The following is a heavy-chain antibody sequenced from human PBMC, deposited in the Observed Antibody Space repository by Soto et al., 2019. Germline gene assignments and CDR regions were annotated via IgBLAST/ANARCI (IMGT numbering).Heavy chain of an antibody. CDR1: GCTFIDHY. V-gene: IGHV3-11*03. CDR3: LARPRRPPQAAASQVQRRDYFDY. CDR2: ISSSSSYT. Sequence: GGSLRLSCAASGCTFIDHYMSWIRQAPGKGLEWVSYISSSSSYTNYADSVKGRFTISRDNAKSLLYLQMNSLRAEDTAVYYCLARPRRPPQAAASQVQRRDYFDYWGQGTLVTVSS. D-gene: IGHD6-13*01. J-gene: IGHJ4*02.